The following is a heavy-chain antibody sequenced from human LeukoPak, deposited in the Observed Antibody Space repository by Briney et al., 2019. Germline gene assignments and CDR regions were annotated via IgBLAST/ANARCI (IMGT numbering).Heavy chain of an antibody. Sequence: SETLSLTCAVYGGSFSGYYWSWIRQPPGKGLEWIGEINHSGSTNYNPSLKSRVTISVDTSKNQFSLKLSSVTAADTAVYYCARDGVDTAMGSWFDPWGQGTLVTVSS. J-gene: IGHJ5*02. CDR2: INHSGST. CDR3: ARDGVDTAMGSWFDP. CDR1: GGSFSGYY. D-gene: IGHD5-18*01. V-gene: IGHV4-34*01.